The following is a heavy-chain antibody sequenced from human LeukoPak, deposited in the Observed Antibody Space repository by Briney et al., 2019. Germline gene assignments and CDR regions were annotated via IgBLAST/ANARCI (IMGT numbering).Heavy chain of an antibody. D-gene: IGHD4-11*01. CDR3: AKDVYSNYGHFQY. Sequence: GGSLRLSCAASGFTFSSYAMHWVRQAPGKWLEWVAVISYDGSNKYYADSVKGRFTISRDNSKNTLYLQMNSLRAEDTAVYYCAKDVYSNYGHFQYWGQGTLVTVSS. V-gene: IGHV3-30*01. CDR2: ISYDGSNK. J-gene: IGHJ1*01. CDR1: GFTFSSYA.